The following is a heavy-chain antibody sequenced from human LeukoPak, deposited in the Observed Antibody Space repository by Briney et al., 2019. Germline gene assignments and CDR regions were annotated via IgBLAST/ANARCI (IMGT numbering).Heavy chain of an antibody. CDR3: ARRGGMSSGRSFDH. CDR1: GFDFNYYG. V-gene: IGHV3-21*01. CDR2: ISSRSSYI. Sequence: PGGSLRLSCVGSGFDFNYYGINWVRQAPGKGLEWVSSISSRSSYIYFADSAKGRFTISRDNANGSVFLHMTSLRPEDTAVYYCARRGGMSSGRSFDHWGQGTLVTVSS. J-gene: IGHJ4*02. D-gene: IGHD3-16*01.